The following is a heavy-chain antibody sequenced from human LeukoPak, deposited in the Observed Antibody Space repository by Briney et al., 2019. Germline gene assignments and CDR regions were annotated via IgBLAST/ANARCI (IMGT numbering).Heavy chain of an antibody. J-gene: IGHJ3*02. V-gene: IGHV3-30-3*01. Sequence: GGSLRLSCAASGFTFSSYAMHWVRQAPGKGLEWVAVISYDGSSKYYADSVKGRFTISRDNSKNTLYLQMNSLRAEDTAVYYCARASLEDYYDSRGAAFDIWGQGTMVTVSS. D-gene: IGHD3-22*01. CDR3: ARASLEDYYDSRGAAFDI. CDR2: ISYDGSSK. CDR1: GFTFSSYA.